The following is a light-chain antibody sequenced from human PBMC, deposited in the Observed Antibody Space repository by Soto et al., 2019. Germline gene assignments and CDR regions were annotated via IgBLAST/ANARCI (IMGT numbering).Light chain of an antibody. V-gene: IGKV1-39*01. CDR1: QDISNY. CDR2: AAS. J-gene: IGKJ3*01. CDR3: QQSYSLPLT. Sequence: DIQMTQSPSSLSASVGDRVTITCQASQDISNYLNWYQQKPGKAPKLLIYAASSLQSGVPSRFSGSGSGSEFTLTISGLQPDDFAIYFCQQSYSLPLTFGPGTKVDIK.